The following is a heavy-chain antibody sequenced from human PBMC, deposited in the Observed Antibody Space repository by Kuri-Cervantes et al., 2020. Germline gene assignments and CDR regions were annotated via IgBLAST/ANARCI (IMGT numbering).Heavy chain of an antibody. CDR3: ARGGGALTTEDGMDV. CDR1: GFTFSSYG. Sequence: GGSLRLSCAASGFTFSSYGMHWVRQAPGKGLEWVAVISYDGSNKYYADSVKGRFTISRDNSKNTLFLEMNSLRAEDTDVYYCARGGGALTTEDGMDVWGQGTTVTVSS. J-gene: IGHJ6*02. D-gene: IGHD4-11*01. V-gene: IGHV3-30*03. CDR2: ISYDGSNK.